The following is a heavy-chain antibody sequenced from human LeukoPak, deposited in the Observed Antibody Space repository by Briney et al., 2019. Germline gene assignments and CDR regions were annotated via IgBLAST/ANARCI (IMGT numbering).Heavy chain of an antibody. CDR2: IYTSGTT. J-gene: IGHJ4*02. CDR1: GGSISSYY. Sequence: SETLSLTCTVSGGSISSYYWSWIRQPAGKGLEWIGRIYTSGTTHYNPSLKSRVTMSVDTSKNQFSLKLSTVTAADTAVYYCARLSTVTTSFDYWGQGTLVTVSS. D-gene: IGHD4-17*01. CDR3: ARLSTVTTSFDY. V-gene: IGHV4-4*07.